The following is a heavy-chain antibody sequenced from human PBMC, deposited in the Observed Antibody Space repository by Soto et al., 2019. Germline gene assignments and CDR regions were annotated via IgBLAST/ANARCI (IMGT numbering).Heavy chain of an antibody. V-gene: IGHV3-53*01. Sequence: EVQLVESGGGLVQPGGSLRLSCAASGFTVTSNYMTWVRQAPGKGLEWVSLIYSGGNRYYAESVRGRFIISRDISTNTLYLQMDSLRVDDTAVYFFASNPFGVLGDNVVLWGQGTLVTVTP. J-gene: IGHJ4*02. CDR2: IYSGGNR. D-gene: IGHD3-3*01. CDR1: GFTVTSNY. CDR3: ASNPFGVLGDNVVL.